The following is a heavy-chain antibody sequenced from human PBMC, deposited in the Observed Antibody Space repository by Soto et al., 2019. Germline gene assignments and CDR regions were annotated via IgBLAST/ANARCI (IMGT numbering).Heavy chain of an antibody. D-gene: IGHD1-20*01. CDR1: GGSISSSSYY. CDR2: IYYSGST. CDR3: AGSLKGITGTTVLFDD. V-gene: IGHV4-39*01. Sequence: PSETLSLTCTVSGGSISSSSYYWGWIRQPPGKGLEWIGSIYYSGSTYYNPSLKSRFTISVDTSKNQFSLKLSSVTAADTAVYYCAGSLKGITGTTVLFDDWGQGTLVTVSS. J-gene: IGHJ4*02.